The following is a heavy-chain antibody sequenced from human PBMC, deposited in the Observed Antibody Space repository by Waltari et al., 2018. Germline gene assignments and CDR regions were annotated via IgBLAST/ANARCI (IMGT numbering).Heavy chain of an antibody. J-gene: IGHJ3*01. CDR1: GVPITSRRHS. CDR2: MSYSGAT. Sequence: QLQLQESGPGLVKPSETLSFPCSVSGVPITSRRHSWAWIRQPPGQGLEWIATMSYSGATYSSPSLKSRVTISRDTSKNQLSLKLGSVTAADTAIYYCATYIGASLGTAAFDVWGQGTMVTVSS. D-gene: IGHD5-12*01. V-gene: IGHV4-39*01. CDR3: ATYIGASLGTAAFDV.